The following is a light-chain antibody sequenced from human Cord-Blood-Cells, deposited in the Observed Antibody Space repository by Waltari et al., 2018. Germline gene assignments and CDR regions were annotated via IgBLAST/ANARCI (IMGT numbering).Light chain of an antibody. CDR1: SRDVGSYNL. V-gene: IGLV2-23*01. Sequence: QSALTQPASVSGSPGQSITISCTGTSRDVGSYNLASWYQQHPVKAPKLMIYEGSKRPSGVSNRFSGSKSGNTASLTISGLQAEDEADYYCCSYAGSSTYVFGTGTKVTVL. CDR3: CSYAGSSTYV. J-gene: IGLJ1*01. CDR2: EGS.